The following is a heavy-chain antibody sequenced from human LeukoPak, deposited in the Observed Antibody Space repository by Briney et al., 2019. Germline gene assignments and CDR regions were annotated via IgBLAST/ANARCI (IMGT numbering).Heavy chain of an antibody. Sequence: GGSLRLSCAASGFTFSNSAMSWVRQAPGKGLEWVSTLSGSGITTHYADSVKGRFTISRDNSKNTLYLQMNSLRAEDTAVYYCAKGIYSSGWSYFDYWGHGTLVTVSS. V-gene: IGHV3-23*01. J-gene: IGHJ4*01. CDR3: AKGIYSSGWSYFDY. CDR1: GFTFSNSA. D-gene: IGHD6-19*01. CDR2: LSGSGITT.